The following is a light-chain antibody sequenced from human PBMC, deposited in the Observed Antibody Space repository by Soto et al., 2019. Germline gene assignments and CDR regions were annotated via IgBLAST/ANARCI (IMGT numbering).Light chain of an antibody. CDR3: QSYDSSMSGYV. Sequence: QSVLTQPPSISGAPGQRVTISCTGSSSNIGAGSDVHWYHQLPGTAPKLLIYGNTNRPSGVPDRFSGSKSGTSASLATTGLQAEDEADYYCQSYDSSMSGYVFGTGPKVTVL. J-gene: IGLJ1*01. V-gene: IGLV1-40*01. CDR2: GNT. CDR1: SSNIGAGSD.